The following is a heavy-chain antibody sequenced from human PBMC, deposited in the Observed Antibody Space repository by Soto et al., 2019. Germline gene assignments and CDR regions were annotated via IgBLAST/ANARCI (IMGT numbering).Heavy chain of an antibody. J-gene: IGHJ6*02. Sequence: GGSLRLSCAASGFTFSNAWMNWVRQAPGKGLEWVGRIKSKTDGGTTDYAAPVKGRFTISRDDSKNTLYLQMNSLKTEDTAVYYCTTDEGPTGTTFQDYYYGMDVWGQGTTVTVSS. V-gene: IGHV3-15*07. CDR2: IKSKTDGGTT. CDR1: GFTFSNAW. D-gene: IGHD1-7*01. CDR3: TTDEGPTGTTFQDYYYGMDV.